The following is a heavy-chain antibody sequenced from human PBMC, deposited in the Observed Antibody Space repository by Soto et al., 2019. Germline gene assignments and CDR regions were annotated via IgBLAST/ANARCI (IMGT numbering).Heavy chain of an antibody. Sequence: QLQLQESGSGPVKPSQTLSLTCAVSGGSISSGGYSWSWIRQPPGKGLEWIGYIYHSGSTYYNPSLKSRVTISVDRSKNQFSLKLSSVTAADTAVYYCARSSARFDPWGQGTLVTVSS. V-gene: IGHV4-30-2*01. J-gene: IGHJ5*02. D-gene: IGHD6-6*01. CDR1: GGSISSGGYS. CDR2: IYHSGST. CDR3: ARSSARFDP.